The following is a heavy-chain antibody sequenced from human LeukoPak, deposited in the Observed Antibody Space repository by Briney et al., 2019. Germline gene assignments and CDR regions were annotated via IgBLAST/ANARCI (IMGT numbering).Heavy chain of an antibody. CDR2: ISYDGSNK. J-gene: IGHJ6*03. D-gene: IGHD3-16*02. CDR3: ARIHEAIVYYYYYYYMDV. V-gene: IGHV3-30*04. CDR1: GFTFSSYA. Sequence: GGSLRLSCAASGFTFSSYAMHWVRQAPGKGLEWVAVISYDGSNKYYADSVKGRFTISRDNSKNTLYLQMSSLRAEDTAVYYCARIHEAIVYYYYYYYMDVWGKGTTVTISS.